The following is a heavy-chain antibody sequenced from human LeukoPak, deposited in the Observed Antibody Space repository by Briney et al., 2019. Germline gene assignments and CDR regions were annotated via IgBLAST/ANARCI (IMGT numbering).Heavy chain of an antibody. CDR3: ARDDGSLTTADLFHY. V-gene: IGHV1-18*01. Sequence: ASVKVSCKASGYTFTSYGISWVRQAPGQGLEWMGWISAYNGNTNYAQKLQGRVTMTTDTYTSTAYMELRSLRSDDTAVYYYARDDGSLTTADLFHYWGQGTLVTVSS. D-gene: IGHD4-11*01. CDR1: GYTFTSYG. CDR2: ISAYNGNT. J-gene: IGHJ4*02.